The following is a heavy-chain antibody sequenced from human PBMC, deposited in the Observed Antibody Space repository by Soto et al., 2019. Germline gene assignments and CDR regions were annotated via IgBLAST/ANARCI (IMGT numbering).Heavy chain of an antibody. D-gene: IGHD1-20*01. J-gene: IGHJ4*02. CDR1: GFPLEKYG. V-gene: IGHV3-21*01. Sequence: VGSLRLSCAASGFPLEKYGMNWVRQAPGKGLEWVSSISFSGDYIYYADSVKGRFTISRDNSRNSLYLQMNRLVVEDTALYFCARAKYNWNNEXWGQGTKCTVSX. CDR3: ARAKYNWNNEX. CDR2: ISFSGDYI.